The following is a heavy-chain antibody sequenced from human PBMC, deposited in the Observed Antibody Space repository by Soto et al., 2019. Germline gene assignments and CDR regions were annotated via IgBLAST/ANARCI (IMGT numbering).Heavy chain of an antibody. V-gene: IGHV3-30*03. Sequence: GGSLRLSCAASGFTFSDYAMHWVRQAPGKGLEWVAVVSHDGRNTHYADSVKGRFTISRDSSKNTVSLEMTSLGAEDTAVYYCARPTYYYDSSGPPAYWGQGT. D-gene: IGHD3-22*01. CDR2: VSHDGRNT. CDR3: ARPTYYYDSSGPPAY. CDR1: GFTFSDYA. J-gene: IGHJ4*02.